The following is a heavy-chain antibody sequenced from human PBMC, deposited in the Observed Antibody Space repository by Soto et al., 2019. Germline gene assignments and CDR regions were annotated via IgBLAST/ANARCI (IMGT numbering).Heavy chain of an antibody. CDR2: MNPDSGNT. CDR3: ARGRFRRTGFEP. Sequence: QVQMVQSGAEVKKPGASVKVSCKASGYTFINYDIHWVRQATGQGLEWMGWMNPDSGNTGQSKQFQGRVTMTRDTSISTAYMELSSLRSEDTAAYPCARGRFRRTGFEPWCQGTLVTVSS. D-gene: IGHD2-21*02. J-gene: IGHJ5*02. CDR1: GYTFINYD. V-gene: IGHV1-8*01.